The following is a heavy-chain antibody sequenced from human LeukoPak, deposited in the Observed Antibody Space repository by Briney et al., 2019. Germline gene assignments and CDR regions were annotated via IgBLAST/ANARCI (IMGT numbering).Heavy chain of an antibody. CDR2: IYYSGST. CDR3: ARHASAYDADF. Sequence: SETLSLTCTVSGGSISSYYWSWIRQPPGKGLEWIGYIYYSGSTNYNPSLKSRVTISVDTSKNQFSLKLSSVTAADTAVYYCARHASAYDADFWGQGTLVTVSS. J-gene: IGHJ4*02. CDR1: GGSISSYY. D-gene: IGHD5-12*01. V-gene: IGHV4-59*08.